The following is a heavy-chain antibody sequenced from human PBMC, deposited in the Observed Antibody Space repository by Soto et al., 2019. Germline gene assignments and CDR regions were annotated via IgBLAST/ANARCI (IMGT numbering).Heavy chain of an antibody. V-gene: IGHV3-23*01. J-gene: IGHJ6*02. CDR2: ISDSGEST. Sequence: GGSLRLSCGCSGFMFNKYGMNWVRQAPGKGLEWVSIISDSGESTHYADSVKGRFAISRDNSKNTLFLEMNSLRAEDTAIYFCAKETGYSHGFLTNALDVWGPGTTVTVSS. CDR1: GFMFNKYG. CDR3: AKETGYSHGFLTNALDV. D-gene: IGHD5-18*01.